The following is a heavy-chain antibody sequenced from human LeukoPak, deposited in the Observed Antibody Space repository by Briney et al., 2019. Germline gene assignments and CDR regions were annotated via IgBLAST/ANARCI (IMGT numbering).Heavy chain of an antibody. D-gene: IGHD3-22*01. Sequence: ASVKVSCEASGYTFTSYGISWVRQAPGQGLEWMGWISAYNGNTNYAQKLQGRVTMTTDTSTSTAYMELRSLRSDDTAVYYCARDYYDSSGYQVGLDYWGQGTLVTVSS. J-gene: IGHJ4*02. CDR2: ISAYNGNT. CDR3: ARDYYDSSGYQVGLDY. CDR1: GYTFTSYG. V-gene: IGHV1-18*01.